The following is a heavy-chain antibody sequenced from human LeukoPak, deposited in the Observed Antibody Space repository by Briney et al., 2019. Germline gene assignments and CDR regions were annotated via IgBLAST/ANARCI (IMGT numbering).Heavy chain of an antibody. CDR1: EFTFGNYW. Sequence: GGSLRLSCAASEFTFGNYWMSWVRQAPGEGLEWVALISYDGNNKYYADSVKGRFTISRDNSKRTLSLQMNGLRADDTAVYYCVRDQEEEITIVVVVDAFDFWGQGTMVTVSS. J-gene: IGHJ3*01. V-gene: IGHV3-30-3*01. CDR2: ISYDGNNK. D-gene: IGHD3-22*01. CDR3: VRDQEEEITIVVVVDAFDF.